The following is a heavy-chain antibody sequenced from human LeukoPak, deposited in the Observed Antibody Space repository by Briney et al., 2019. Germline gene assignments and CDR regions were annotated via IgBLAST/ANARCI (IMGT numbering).Heavy chain of an antibody. CDR1: GGSISSSNW. D-gene: IGHD3-10*01. CDR2: IHHSGST. Sequence: PSETLSLTCAVSGGSISSSNWWSWVRQPPEKGLEWIGEIHHSGSTNYKLSLKSRVTISVDKSKNQFSLKLSSVTAADTAVYYCARVRGFGADYYYYYMDVWGKGTTVTVSS. J-gene: IGHJ6*03. V-gene: IGHV4-4*02. CDR3: ARVRGFGADYYYYYMDV.